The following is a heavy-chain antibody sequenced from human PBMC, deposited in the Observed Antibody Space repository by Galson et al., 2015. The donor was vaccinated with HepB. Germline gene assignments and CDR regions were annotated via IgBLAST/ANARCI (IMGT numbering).Heavy chain of an antibody. CDR2: INAYNGNT. CDR1: GYTFSDYG. CDR3: ARGRVEYPQLRSVSGAGILGY. V-gene: IGHV1-18*01. Sequence: SVKVSCKASGYTFSDYGISWVRQAPGQGLEWMGWINAYNGNTNYAQKFQGRVTMTTDTSTKTAYMELRTLRSDDTAVYYCARGRVEYPQLRSVSGAGILGYWGQGTLVTVSS. D-gene: IGHD6-13*01. J-gene: IGHJ4*02.